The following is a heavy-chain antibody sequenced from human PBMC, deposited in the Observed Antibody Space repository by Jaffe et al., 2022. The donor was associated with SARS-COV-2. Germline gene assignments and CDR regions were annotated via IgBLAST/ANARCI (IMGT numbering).Heavy chain of an antibody. CDR1: GFTFSSYA. Sequence: EVQLLESGGGLVQPGGSLRLSCAASGFTFSSYAMSWVRQAPGKGLEWVSAISGSGGSTYYADSVKGRFTISRDNSKNTLYLQMNSLRAEDTAVYYCAKDPKEVVPAAGPRRPVQPLGGFDQYYYYGMDVWGQGTTVTVSS. CDR3: AKDPKEVVPAAGPRRPVQPLGGFDQYYYYGMDV. CDR2: ISGSGGST. V-gene: IGHV3-23*01. D-gene: IGHD2-2*01. J-gene: IGHJ6*02.